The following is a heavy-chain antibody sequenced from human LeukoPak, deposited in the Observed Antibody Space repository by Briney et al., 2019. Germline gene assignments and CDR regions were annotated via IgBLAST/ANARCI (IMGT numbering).Heavy chain of an antibody. CDR1: GYSISSGYY. Sequence: SETLSLTCAVSGYSISSGYYWGWTRQPPGKGLEWIGSIYHSGSTYYNPSLKSRVTISVDTSKNQFSLKLSSVTAADTAVYYCARRKRWLQFSSDPWGQGTLVTVSS. D-gene: IGHD5-24*01. CDR3: ARRKRWLQFSSDP. CDR2: IYHSGST. J-gene: IGHJ5*02. V-gene: IGHV4-38-2*01.